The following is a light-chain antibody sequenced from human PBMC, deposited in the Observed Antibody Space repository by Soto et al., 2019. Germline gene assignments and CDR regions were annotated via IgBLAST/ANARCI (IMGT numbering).Light chain of an antibody. CDR2: DAS. Sequence: EIVLTQSPATLSLSPGERATLSCRASQSVSIDLAWYQQKPGQAPRLLIYDASNRATGIAARLSGGGSGTDFTLTISSPEPEDFAVYYCQQRSQWPWTFGQGTKVEIK. CDR3: QQRSQWPWT. CDR1: QSVSID. V-gene: IGKV3-11*01. J-gene: IGKJ1*01.